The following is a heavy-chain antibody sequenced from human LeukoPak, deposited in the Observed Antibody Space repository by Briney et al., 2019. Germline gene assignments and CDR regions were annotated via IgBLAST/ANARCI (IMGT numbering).Heavy chain of an antibody. V-gene: IGHV3-23*01. J-gene: IGHJ4*02. CDR1: GFTFSTCA. CDR3: AKDFLVGWELLSYYFDY. D-gene: IGHD1-26*01. CDR2: ISESGGST. Sequence: PGGSLRLSCAASGFTFSTCAMSWVRQAPGKGLEWVSAISESGGSTYYADSVKGRFTISRDNPKNTLYLQMNSLRAEDTAVYYCAKDFLVGWELLSYYFDYWGQGTLVTVSS.